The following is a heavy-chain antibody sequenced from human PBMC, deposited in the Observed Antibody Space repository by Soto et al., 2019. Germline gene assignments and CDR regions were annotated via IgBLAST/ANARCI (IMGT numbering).Heavy chain of an antibody. CDR1: GFTFDDYA. D-gene: IGHD3-10*01. J-gene: IGHJ4*02. CDR2: IRWNSGSI. CDR3: AKDYGSGSYPNIDY. Sequence: EVQLVESGGGLVQPGRSLRLSCAASGFTFDDYAMHWVRQAPGKGLEWVSGIRWNSGSIGYADSVKGRFTISRDNAKNSLYLQMNSMRAEDTALYYCAKDYGSGSYPNIDYWGQGTLVTVSS. V-gene: IGHV3-9*01.